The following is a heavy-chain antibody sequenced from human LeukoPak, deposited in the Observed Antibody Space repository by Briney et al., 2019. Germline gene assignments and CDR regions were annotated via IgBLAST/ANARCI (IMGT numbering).Heavy chain of an antibody. CDR3: ARGGAGMITFGGVFFF. CDR1: GGSFSGYY. CDR2: INHSGST. J-gene: IGHJ4*02. D-gene: IGHD3-16*01. Sequence: SETLSLTCAVYGGSFSGYYWSWIRQPPGKGLEWIGEINHSGSTNYNPSLKSRVTISVDTSKNQFSLKPSSVTAADTAVYYCARGGAGMITFGGVFFFWGQGTLVTVSS. V-gene: IGHV4-34*01.